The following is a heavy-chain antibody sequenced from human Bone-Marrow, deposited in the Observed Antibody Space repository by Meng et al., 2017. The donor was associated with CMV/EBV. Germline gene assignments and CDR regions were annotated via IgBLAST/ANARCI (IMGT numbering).Heavy chain of an antibody. V-gene: IGHV4-39*01. J-gene: IGHJ5*02. Sequence: SETLSLICTVSGGSISSSSYYWGWIRQPPGKGLEWIGSIYYSGSTYYNPSLKSRVTISVDTSKNQFSLKLSSVTAADTAVYYCASRSSSWTGQYNWFDPWGQGTLVTVSS. CDR2: IYYSGST. D-gene: IGHD6-13*01. CDR3: ASRSSSWTGQYNWFDP. CDR1: GGSISSSSYY.